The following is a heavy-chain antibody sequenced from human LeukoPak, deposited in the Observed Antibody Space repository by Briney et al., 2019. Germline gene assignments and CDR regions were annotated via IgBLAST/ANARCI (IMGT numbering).Heavy chain of an antibody. J-gene: IGHJ6*03. D-gene: IGHD6-6*01. CDR2: ISWGGGST. CDR3: AKDGIAARPKDYYYYYYMDV. V-gene: IGHV3-43*01. Sequence: GGSLRLSCAASGLTFDDYTMHWVRQAAGKGLGWVCLISWGGGSTYSADSMKGRFTTSKDNSKNSLYLQMNSLRTEDTALYYCAKDGIAARPKDYYYYYYMDVGGKGTTVTVSS. CDR1: GLTFDDYT.